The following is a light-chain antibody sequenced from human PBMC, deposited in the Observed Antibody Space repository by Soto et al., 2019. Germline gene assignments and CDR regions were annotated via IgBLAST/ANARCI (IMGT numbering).Light chain of an antibody. J-gene: IGKJ5*01. CDR1: QSISSY. V-gene: IGKV1-39*01. Sequence: DIQMTQSPSSLSASVGDRVTITCRASQSISSYLNWYQQKPGKAPKLLIYAASSLQSGVPSRFSGSGSGTDFTLTISSLQPEDVATDYCQQSYSTPITFGQGTRLEI. CDR2: AAS. CDR3: QQSYSTPIT.